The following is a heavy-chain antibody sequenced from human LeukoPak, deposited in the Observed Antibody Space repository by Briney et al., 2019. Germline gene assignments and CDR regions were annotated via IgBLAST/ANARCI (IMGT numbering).Heavy chain of an antibody. D-gene: IGHD2-15*01. CDR2: IHQGGTT. V-gene: IGHV4-4*02. CDR1: SDSIITNDW. CDR3: AREGGLLSRLSFDY. J-gene: IGHJ4*02. Sequence: PSETLSLTCAVSSDSIITNDWWNWVRQSPGKGLEWIGEIHQGGTTHYSPSLKSRITMSMDKSKNQISLRLNSVTAADTAVYYCAREGGLLSRLSFDYWGQGTLVTVSS.